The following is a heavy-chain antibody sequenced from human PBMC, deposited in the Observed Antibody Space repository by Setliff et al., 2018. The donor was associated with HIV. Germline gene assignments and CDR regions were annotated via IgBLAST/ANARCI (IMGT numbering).Heavy chain of an antibody. D-gene: IGHD3-10*01. V-gene: IGHV3-48*03. CDR1: GFTFSSFE. CDR3: ARDRDGATMVRGVIIRGGFDY. CDR2: ISTSGSTT. Sequence: GSLRLSCEASGFTFSSFEMNWVRQAPGKGLEWVSYISTSGSTTYYADSVKGRLTIPRDNAKNSLYLQMNILRAEDTAVYYCARDRDGATMVRGVIIRGGFDYWGQGTLDTVSS. J-gene: IGHJ4*02.